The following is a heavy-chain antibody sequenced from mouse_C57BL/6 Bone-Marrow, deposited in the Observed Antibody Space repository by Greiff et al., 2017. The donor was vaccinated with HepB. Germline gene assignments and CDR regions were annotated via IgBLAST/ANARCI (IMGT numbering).Heavy chain of an antibody. Sequence: EVQRVESGGGLVQPKGSLKLSCAASGFSFNTYAMNWVRQAPGKGLEWVARIRSKSNNYATYYADSVKDRFTISRADPESILYLQMNNLKTEDTAMYYCVGYLFAYWGQGTLVTVSA. CDR2: IRSKSNNYAT. V-gene: IGHV10-1*01. CDR3: VGYLFAY. CDR1: GFSFNTYA. J-gene: IGHJ3*01. D-gene: IGHD5-1-1*01.